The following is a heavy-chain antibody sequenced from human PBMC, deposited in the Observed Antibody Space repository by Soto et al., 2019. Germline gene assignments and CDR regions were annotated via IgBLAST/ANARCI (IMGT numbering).Heavy chain of an antibody. CDR3: ARDLWVEPELYYYGMDV. CDR2: IFYSGPT. V-gene: IGHV4-30-4*01. CDR1: GDSISSADYY. D-gene: IGHD1-1*01. J-gene: IGHJ6*02. Sequence: PSETLSLTCTVSGDSISSADYYWSWIRQTPGKGLEWIGHIFYSGPTYYNPSLKSRLTISVDTSKNHFSLRLTSVTAADTAVYYCARDLWVEPELYYYGMDVWGQGTTVTVSS.